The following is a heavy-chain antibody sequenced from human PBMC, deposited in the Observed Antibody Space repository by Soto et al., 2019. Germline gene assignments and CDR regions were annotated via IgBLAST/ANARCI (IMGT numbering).Heavy chain of an antibody. CDR2: ISAYDGNT. CDR1: GYTFTSYG. D-gene: IGHD3-22*01. V-gene: IGHV1-18*01. Sequence: QVQLVQSGAEVKKPGASVKVSCKASGYTFTSYGISWVRQAPGQGLEWLGWISAYDGNTNYAQILQGRVSMTTDTSPRTAYMELRSLRSDVTAVYYCARGGYYDSSGSRNYYYYGMNVWGQGTTVTVSS. CDR3: ARGGYYDSSGSRNYYYYGMNV. J-gene: IGHJ6*02.